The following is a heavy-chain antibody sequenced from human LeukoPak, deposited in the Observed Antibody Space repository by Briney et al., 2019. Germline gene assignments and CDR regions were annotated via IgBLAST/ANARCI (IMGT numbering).Heavy chain of an antibody. J-gene: IGHJ4*02. D-gene: IGHD5-24*01. Sequence: PSETLSPTCTVSGGSISSYYWSWIRQPPGKGLEWIEYISYSGSANYNPSLKSRVTISVDTSKNQFSLKLSSVTTADTAVYYCARGNGYHYYWGQGTLVTVSS. CDR2: ISYSGSA. V-gene: IGHV4-59*01. CDR1: GGSISSYY. CDR3: ARGNGYHYY.